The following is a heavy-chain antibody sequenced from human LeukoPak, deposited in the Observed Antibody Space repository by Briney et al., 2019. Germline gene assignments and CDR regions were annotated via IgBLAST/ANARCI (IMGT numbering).Heavy chain of an antibody. Sequence: ASVKVSCKVSGYTLTQLSVHWVRQAPGKGLEWMGGFDVEDGEIIYAQKFQGRVTMTEDTSTDTAYMELSSLRSEDTAVYYCATNRQIMILGVVIMPAFDIWGQGTMVTVSS. CDR2: FDVEDGEI. J-gene: IGHJ3*02. V-gene: IGHV1-24*01. D-gene: IGHD3-3*01. CDR1: GYTLTQLS. CDR3: ATNRQIMILGVVIMPAFDI.